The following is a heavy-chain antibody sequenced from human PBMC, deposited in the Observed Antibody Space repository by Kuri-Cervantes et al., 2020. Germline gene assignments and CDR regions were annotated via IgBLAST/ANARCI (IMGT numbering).Heavy chain of an antibody. CDR2: ISSSNSSI. Sequence: GESLKISCAASGFTFSDFGMNWVRQSPGKGLEWIASISSSNSSIYIADSVKGRFTISRDNAKNSLYLQMNSLRAEDTAVYYCARVKMVRGRTDAFDIWGQGTMVTVSS. CDR1: GFTFSDFG. V-gene: IGHV3-48*04. CDR3: ARVKMVRGRTDAFDI. J-gene: IGHJ3*02. D-gene: IGHD3-10*01.